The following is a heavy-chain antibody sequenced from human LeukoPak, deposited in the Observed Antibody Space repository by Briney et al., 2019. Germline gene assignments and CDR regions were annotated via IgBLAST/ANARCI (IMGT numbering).Heavy chain of an antibody. J-gene: IGHJ4*02. CDR3: ARTYGDYAFDY. V-gene: IGHV4-28*01. CDR1: GYSISSSNW. CDR2: IYYSGST. D-gene: IGHD4-17*01. Sequence: PSETLSLTCAVSGYSISSSNWWGWIRQPPGKGLEWIGYIYYSGSTYYNPSLKSRVTMSVDTSENQFSLKLSSVTAVDTAVYYCARTYGDYAFDYWGQGTLVTVSS.